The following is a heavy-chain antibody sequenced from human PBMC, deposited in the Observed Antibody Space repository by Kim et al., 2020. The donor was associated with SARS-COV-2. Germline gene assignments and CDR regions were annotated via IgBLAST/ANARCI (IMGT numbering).Heavy chain of an antibody. CDR1: GFTFSSYW. J-gene: IGHJ4*02. CDR3: ARERGAGYFDY. CDR2: INSDGSST. Sequence: GGSLRLSCAASGFTFSSYWMHWVRQAPGKGLVWVSRINSDGSSTSYADSVKGRFTISRDTAKNTLYLQMNSLRAEAMAVYYCARERGAGYFDYWGQGTLVPGAS. V-gene: IGHV3-74*01.